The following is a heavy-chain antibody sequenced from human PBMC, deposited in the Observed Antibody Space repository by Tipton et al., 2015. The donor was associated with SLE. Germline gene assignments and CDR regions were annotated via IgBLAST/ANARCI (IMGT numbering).Heavy chain of an antibody. CDR3: ARGSDGEYVRYFDV. D-gene: IGHD4-17*01. V-gene: IGHV4-4*07. CDR2: IYSSGDR. J-gene: IGHJ2*01. Sequence: TLSLTCIVSGVSMRSYYWSWIRQPAGQGPEWIGRIYSSGDRDYNPSLRSRVTMSIDASQNRVSLRLKSVSAADTAVYYCARGSDGEYVRYFDVWGPGTLVTVSS. CDR1: GVSMRSYY.